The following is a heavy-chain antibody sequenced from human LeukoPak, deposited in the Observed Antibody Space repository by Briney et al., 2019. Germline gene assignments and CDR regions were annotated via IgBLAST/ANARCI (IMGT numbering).Heavy chain of an antibody. Sequence: SETLSLTCTVPGGSISSYYWSWIRQPPGKGLEWIGYIYYSGSTNYNPSLKSRVTISVDTSKNQFSLKLSSVTAADTAVYYCARGYSSSWLWYFDLWGRGTLVTVSS. D-gene: IGHD6-13*01. V-gene: IGHV4-59*01. CDR2: IYYSGST. J-gene: IGHJ2*01. CDR3: ARGYSSSWLWYFDL. CDR1: GGSISSYY.